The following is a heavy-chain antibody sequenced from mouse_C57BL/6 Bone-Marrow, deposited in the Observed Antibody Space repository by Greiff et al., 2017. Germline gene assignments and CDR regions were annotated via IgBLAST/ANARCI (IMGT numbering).Heavy chain of an antibody. CDR2: INYDGSST. J-gene: IGHJ4*01. CDR3: ARDGPYAMDY. V-gene: IGHV5-16*01. CDR1: GFTFSDYY. Sequence: EVNVVESEGGLVQPGSSMKLSCTASGFTFSDYYMAWVRQVPEKGLEWVANINYDGSSTYYLDSLKSRFIISRENAKNILYLQMSSLKSEDTATYYCARDGPYAMDYWGQGTSVTVSS.